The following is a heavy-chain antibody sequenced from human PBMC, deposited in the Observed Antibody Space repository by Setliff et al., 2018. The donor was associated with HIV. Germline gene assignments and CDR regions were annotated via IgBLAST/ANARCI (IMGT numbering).Heavy chain of an antibody. CDR1: GDSIRGGDFY. J-gene: IGHJ4*02. Sequence: KPSETLSLTCIVSGDSIRGGDFYWTWIRQSPGKGLEWIGYVYWSGTTHYNPSLNGRVTISVDTSTNQFSLKLSSVTAADTAVYYCARGRRSSGWYVYHWGQGTLVTVSS. D-gene: IGHD6-19*01. CDR2: VYWSGTT. CDR3: ARGRRSSGWYVYH. V-gene: IGHV4-30-4*01.